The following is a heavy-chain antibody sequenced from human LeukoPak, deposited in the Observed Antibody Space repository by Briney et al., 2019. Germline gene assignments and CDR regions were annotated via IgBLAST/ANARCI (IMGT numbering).Heavy chain of an antibody. CDR3: ARALGTEAAGAFDI. J-gene: IGHJ3*02. CDR2: ISISSSYT. D-gene: IGHD6-13*01. V-gene: IGHV3-11*05. Sequence: GGSLRLSCAASGFTFSDYYMSWIRQAPGKGLEWVSYISISSSYTNYADSVKGRITISRDNAKNSLYLQMNSLRAEDTAVYYCARALGTEAAGAFDIWGQGTMVTVSS. CDR1: GFTFSDYY.